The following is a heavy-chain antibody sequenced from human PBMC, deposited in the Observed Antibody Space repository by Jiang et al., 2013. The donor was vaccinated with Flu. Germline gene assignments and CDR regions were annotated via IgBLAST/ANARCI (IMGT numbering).Heavy chain of an antibody. CDR3: ARLRGYSYGYVDY. J-gene: IGHJ4*02. D-gene: IGHD5-18*01. V-gene: IGHV4-39*01. Sequence: LEWIGSIYYSGSTYYNPSLKSRVTISVDTSKNQFSLKLSSVTAADTAVYYCARLRGYSYGYVDYWGQGTLVTVSS. CDR2: IYYSGST.